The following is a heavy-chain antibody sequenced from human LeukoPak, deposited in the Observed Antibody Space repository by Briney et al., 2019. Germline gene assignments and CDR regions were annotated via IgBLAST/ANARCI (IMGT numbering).Heavy chain of an antibody. V-gene: IGHV5-51*01. CDR3: ARHISGGDVVVVPAAIPYDY. J-gene: IGHJ4*02. Sequence: GESLKISCKGSGYHFTNYWIGWVRQMPGKGLEWMGIIYPGDSDTRYSPSFQGQVTISVDKSISTAYLQWSSLKASDTAMYYCARHISGGDVVVVPAAIPYDYWGQGTLVTVSS. CDR1: GYHFTNYW. D-gene: IGHD2-2*02. CDR2: IYPGDSDT.